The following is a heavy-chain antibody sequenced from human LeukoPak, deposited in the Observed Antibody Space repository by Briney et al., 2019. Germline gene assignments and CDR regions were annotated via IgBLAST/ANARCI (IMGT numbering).Heavy chain of an antibody. D-gene: IGHD3-22*01. J-gene: IGHJ4*02. CDR1: GFTFSSYE. CDR3: ARAPSPYYYDSSGYYFGY. CDR2: VSSSGSTI. V-gene: IGHV3-48*03. Sequence: GGSLRLSCAASGFTFSSYEMNWVRQAPGKGLEWVSYVSSSGSTIYYADSVKGRFTISRDNAKNSLYLQMNSLRAEDTAVYYCARAPSPYYYDSSGYYFGYWGQGTLVTVSS.